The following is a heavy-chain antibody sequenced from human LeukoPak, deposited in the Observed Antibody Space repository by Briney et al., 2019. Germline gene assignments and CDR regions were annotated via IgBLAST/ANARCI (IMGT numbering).Heavy chain of an antibody. CDR1: GYTFTSYD. D-gene: IGHD5-18*01. CDR3: ARGRYSYGYFPVY. J-gene: IGHJ4*02. V-gene: IGHV1-8*01. Sequence: ASVKVSCKASGYTFTSYDINWVRQAAGQGLEWMGWMNPNSGNTGYAQKFQGRVTMTRNTSISTAYMELSSLRSEDTAVYYCARGRYSYGYFPVYWGQGTLVTVSS. CDR2: MNPNSGNT.